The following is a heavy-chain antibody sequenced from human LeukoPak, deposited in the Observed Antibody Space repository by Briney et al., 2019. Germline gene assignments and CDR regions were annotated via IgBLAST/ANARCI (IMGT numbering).Heavy chain of an antibody. V-gene: IGHV3-9*01. Sequence: GGSLRLSCAASGFTFDDYAMHWVRQAPGKGLEWVSGISWNSGSIGYADSVKGRFTISRDNAKNSLYLQMNSPRAEDTALYYCAKGGEGQLLYGWFDPWGQGTLVTVSS. CDR1: GFTFDDYA. CDR3: AKGGEGQLLYGWFDP. D-gene: IGHD2-2*02. CDR2: ISWNSGSI. J-gene: IGHJ5*02.